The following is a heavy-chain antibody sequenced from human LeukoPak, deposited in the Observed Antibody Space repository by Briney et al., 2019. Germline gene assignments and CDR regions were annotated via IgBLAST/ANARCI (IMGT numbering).Heavy chain of an antibody. J-gene: IGHJ3*02. Sequence: GGSLRLSCAASGFTFSSYEMNWVRQAPGKGLEWVSYISSSGSTIYYADSVKGRFTISRDNAKNSLYLQMNSLRAEDTAVYYCARGPYSYGYRPRQGAFDIWGQGTMVTVSS. D-gene: IGHD5-18*01. V-gene: IGHV3-48*03. CDR3: ARGPYSYGYRPRQGAFDI. CDR1: GFTFSSYE. CDR2: ISSSGSTI.